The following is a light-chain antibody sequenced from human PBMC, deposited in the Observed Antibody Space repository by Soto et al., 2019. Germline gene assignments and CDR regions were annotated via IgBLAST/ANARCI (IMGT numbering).Light chain of an antibody. CDR1: QTVLYTSNY. CDR3: QQYYTTPVT. J-gene: IGKJ1*01. CDR2: WAS. Sequence: DIVMTQSPDSLAVSLGERATINCKSSQTVLYTSNYLAWYQQKPGQPPKLLIYWASTRESGVPDRFSGSGSGTDFPLPISSLQAEDVAVYYCQQYYTTPVTFGQGTKVEIK. V-gene: IGKV4-1*01.